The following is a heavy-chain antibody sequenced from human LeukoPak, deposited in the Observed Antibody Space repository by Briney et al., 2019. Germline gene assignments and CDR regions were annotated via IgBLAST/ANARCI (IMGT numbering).Heavy chain of an antibody. Sequence: GGSLRLSCAASGFTFSSYGMNWVRQAPGKGLEWVAFIRSDGSNKYYADSVKGRFTISRDNSRNTLYLQMNSLRAEDTAMYYCAKTGSSSSDYWGQGTLVTVSS. J-gene: IGHJ4*02. CDR2: IRSDGSNK. V-gene: IGHV3-30*02. D-gene: IGHD6-6*01. CDR3: AKTGSSSSDY. CDR1: GFTFSSYG.